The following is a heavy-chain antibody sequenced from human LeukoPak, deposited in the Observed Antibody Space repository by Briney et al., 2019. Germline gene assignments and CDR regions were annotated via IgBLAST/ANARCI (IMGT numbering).Heavy chain of an antibody. CDR3: AKTWLVNFDY. V-gene: IGHV3-48*03. Sequence: GGSLRLSCAASGFNFSGYEMNWVRQTPGKGLECVSSISSTGSIIYYADSVKGRFTISRDNAKNPLYLQMNSLRDEDRAGYYCAKTWLVNFDYWGQGTLVTVSS. CDR2: ISSTGSII. CDR1: GFNFSGYE. D-gene: IGHD6-19*01. J-gene: IGHJ4*02.